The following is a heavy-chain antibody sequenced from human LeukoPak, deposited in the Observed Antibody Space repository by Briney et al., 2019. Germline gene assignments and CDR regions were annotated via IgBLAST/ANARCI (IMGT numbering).Heavy chain of an antibody. J-gene: IGHJ4*02. CDR3: AKKRHFGSGSADFDY. CDR2: ISNIGGST. CDR1: GFTFSSYA. D-gene: IGHD3-10*01. V-gene: IGHV3-23*01. Sequence: GGSLRLSCAASGFTFSSYAMSWVRQTPGKGLEWVSGISNIGGSTYYADSVKGRFTISRDKSKNTLFLQMNSLRAEDTALYYCAKKRHFGSGSADFDYWGQGTLVSVSS.